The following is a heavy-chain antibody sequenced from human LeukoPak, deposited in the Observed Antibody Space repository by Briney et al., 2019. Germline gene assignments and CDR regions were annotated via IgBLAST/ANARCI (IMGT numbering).Heavy chain of an antibody. CDR2: ISSSSSYI. V-gene: IGHV3-21*01. CDR1: GFTFSSYS. CDR3: ARDGVWGEILVVIPFDT. J-gene: IGHJ3*02. Sequence: GGSLRLSCAASGFTFSSYSMNWVRQAPGKGLEWVSSISSSSSYIYYADSVKGRFTISRDNAKNSLYLQMNSLRAEDTAVYYCARDGVWGEILVVIPFDTWGQGTMVTVSS. D-gene: IGHD3-22*01.